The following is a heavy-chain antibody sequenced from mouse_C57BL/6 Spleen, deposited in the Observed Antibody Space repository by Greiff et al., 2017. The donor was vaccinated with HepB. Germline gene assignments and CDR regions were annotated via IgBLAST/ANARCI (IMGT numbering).Heavy chain of an antibody. Sequence: EVKLQQSGPELVKPGASVKISCKASGYTFTDYYMNWVKQSHGKSLEWIGDINPNNGGTSYNQKFKGKATLTVDKSSSTAYMELRSLTSEDSAVYYCARSYYSNYVPFDYWGQGTTLTVSS. CDR1: GYTFTDYY. CDR2: INPNNGGT. J-gene: IGHJ2*01. V-gene: IGHV1-26*01. D-gene: IGHD2-5*01. CDR3: ARSYYSNYVPFDY.